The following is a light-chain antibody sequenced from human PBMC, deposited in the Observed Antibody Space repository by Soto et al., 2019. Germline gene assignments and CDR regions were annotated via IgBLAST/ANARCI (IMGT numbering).Light chain of an antibody. Sequence: EVVMKQSPATLSVSPGESATLSARASQSVGSKLARYQQKPGQAPRLLIYDASYRATGIPARFSGSGSGTDFTLTISSLEPEDFAIYYCQQRSNWITFGQGTRLEIK. CDR1: QSVGSK. V-gene: IGKV3-11*01. CDR2: DAS. J-gene: IGKJ5*01. CDR3: QQRSNWIT.